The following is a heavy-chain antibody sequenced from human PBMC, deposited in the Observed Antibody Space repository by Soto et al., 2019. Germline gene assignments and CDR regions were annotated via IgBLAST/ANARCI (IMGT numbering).Heavy chain of an antibody. V-gene: IGHV5-51*01. J-gene: IGHJ6*02. CDR2: IYPGDSDT. D-gene: IGHD6-6*01. Sequence: PGESLKISCKGSGYSFTSYWIGWVRQMPGKGLEWMGIIYPGDSDTRYSPSFEGQVTISADKSITTAYLQWSSLKASDTAMYYCARPSYSSSAYHYGMDVWGQGTTVTVSS. CDR3: ARPSYSSSAYHYGMDV. CDR1: GYSFTSYW.